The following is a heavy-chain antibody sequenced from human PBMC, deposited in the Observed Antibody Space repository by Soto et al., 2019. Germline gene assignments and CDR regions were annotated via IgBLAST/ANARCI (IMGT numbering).Heavy chain of an antibody. CDR1: GDTFTSYG. Sequence: ASVKVCCKSSGDTFTSYGISWVRQAPGQGLEWMGWISAYNGNTNYAQKLQGRVTMTTDTSTSTAYMELRSLRSDDTAVYYCARDRGWLQLSVNFDYWGQGTLVTVS. V-gene: IGHV1-18*01. CDR3: ARDRGWLQLSVNFDY. D-gene: IGHD5-12*01. J-gene: IGHJ4*02. CDR2: ISAYNGNT.